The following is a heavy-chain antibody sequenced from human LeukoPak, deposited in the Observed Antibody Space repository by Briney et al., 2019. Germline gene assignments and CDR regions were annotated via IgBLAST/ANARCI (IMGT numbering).Heavy chain of an antibody. CDR3: ARELSGTLGY. CDR2: ISYDGSNK. CDR1: GFTFSSYA. J-gene: IGHJ4*02. Sequence: PGGSLRLSCAASGFTFSSYAMHWVRQAPGKGLEWVAVISYDGSNKYYADSVKGRSTISRDNSKNTLYLQMNSLRAEDTAVYYCARELSGTLGYWGQGTLVTVSS. D-gene: IGHD1-20*01. V-gene: IGHV3-30*04.